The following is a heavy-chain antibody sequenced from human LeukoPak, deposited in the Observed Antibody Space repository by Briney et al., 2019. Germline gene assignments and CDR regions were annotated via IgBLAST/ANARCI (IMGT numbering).Heavy chain of an antibody. D-gene: IGHD2-2*01. CDR2: IFDIGNT. CDR1: GGSMNDYY. CDR3: AKGMMPDWFDP. V-gene: IGHV4-59*01. Sequence: PSETLSLTCTVSGGSMNDYYWTWVRQPPGRGLEWIGYIFDIGNTNYDPSLKSRVTISLDTYKNQFSLRLNSVTAADTAVYYCAKGMMPDWFDPWGQGTLVTASS. J-gene: IGHJ5*02.